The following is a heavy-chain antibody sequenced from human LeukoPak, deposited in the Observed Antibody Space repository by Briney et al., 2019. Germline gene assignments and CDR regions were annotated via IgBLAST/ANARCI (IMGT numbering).Heavy chain of an antibody. D-gene: IGHD5-24*01. CDR2: ISYDGSNK. Sequence: GGSLRLSCAASGFTFSNYAMSWVRQAPGKGLEWVAVISYDGSNKYYADSVKGRFTISRDNSKNTLYLQMNSLRAEDTAVYYCARSWRREMAFDYWGQGTLVTASS. V-gene: IGHV3-30-3*01. CDR3: ARSWRREMAFDY. J-gene: IGHJ4*02. CDR1: GFTFSNYA.